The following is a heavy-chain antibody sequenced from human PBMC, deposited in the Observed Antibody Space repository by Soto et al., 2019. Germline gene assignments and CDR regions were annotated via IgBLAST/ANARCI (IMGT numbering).Heavy chain of an antibody. Sequence: KASETLSLTCAVYGGSFSGYYWSWIRQPPGKGLEWIGEINHSGSTNYNPSLKSRVTISVDTSKNQFSLKLSSVTAADTAVYYCARRWSYYYYYGMDVWGQGTTVTVSS. D-gene: IGHD2-15*01. CDR2: INHSGST. CDR3: ARRWSYYYYYGMDV. J-gene: IGHJ6*02. V-gene: IGHV4-34*01. CDR1: GGSFSGYY.